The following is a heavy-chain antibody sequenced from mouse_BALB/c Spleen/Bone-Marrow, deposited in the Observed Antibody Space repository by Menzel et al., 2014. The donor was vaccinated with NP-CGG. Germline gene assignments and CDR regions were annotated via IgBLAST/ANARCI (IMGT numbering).Heavy chain of an antibody. CDR1: GFSLSSYG. CDR2: IWSGGST. V-gene: IGHV2-2*02. J-gene: IGHJ2*01. D-gene: IGHD3-1*01. Sequence: QLQHSGPGLVQPSQSLSITCTVSGFSLSSYGVHWVRQSPGKGLEWLGVIWSGGSTDYNAAFISRLTISKDNSKSQVFFKMTSLQANDTAIYYCARNHRGYYFDYWGQGTTLTVSS. CDR3: ARNHRGYYFDY.